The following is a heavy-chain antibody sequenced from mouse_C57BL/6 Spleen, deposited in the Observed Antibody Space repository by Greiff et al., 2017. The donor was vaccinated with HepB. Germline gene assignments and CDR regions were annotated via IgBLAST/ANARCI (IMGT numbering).Heavy chain of an antibody. D-gene: IGHD2-1*01. J-gene: IGHJ3*01. Sequence: VQLQQPGAELVKPGASVKLSCKASGYTFTSYWMHWVKQRPGQGLEWIGMIHPNSGSTNYNEKFKSKATLTVDKSSSTAYMQLSSLTSEDSAVYYCARSSYGNVWFAYWGQGTLVTVSA. CDR1: GYTFTSYW. CDR2: IHPNSGST. CDR3: ARSSYGNVWFAY. V-gene: IGHV1-64*01.